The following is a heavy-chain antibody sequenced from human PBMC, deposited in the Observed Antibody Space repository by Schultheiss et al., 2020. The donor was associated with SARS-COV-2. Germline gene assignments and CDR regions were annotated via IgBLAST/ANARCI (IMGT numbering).Heavy chain of an antibody. CDR3: ARDQQWLVH. CDR2: ISGSGGST. Sequence: GESLKISCAASGFTFSSYAMSWVRQAPGKGLEWVSAISGSGGSTYYADSVKGRFTISRDNSKNTLYLQMNSLRAEDTAVYYCARDQQWLVHWGQGTLVTVSS. CDR1: GFTFSSYA. D-gene: IGHD6-19*01. J-gene: IGHJ4*02. V-gene: IGHV3-23*01.